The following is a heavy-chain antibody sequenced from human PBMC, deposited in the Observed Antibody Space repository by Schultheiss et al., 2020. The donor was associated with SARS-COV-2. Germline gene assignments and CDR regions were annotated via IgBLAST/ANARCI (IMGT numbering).Heavy chain of an antibody. V-gene: IGHV3-73*01. CDR3: TRHSAPYYDHTYGMDV. CDR2: IRSKANSYAT. J-gene: IGHJ6*02. Sequence: GGSLRLSCAASGFTFSGSAMHWVRQASGKGLEWVGRIRSKANSYATAYAASVKGRFTISRDDSKNTAYLQMNSLKTEDTAVYYCTRHSAPYYDHTYGMDVWGQGTTVIVSS. D-gene: IGHD3-3*01. CDR1: GFTFSGSA.